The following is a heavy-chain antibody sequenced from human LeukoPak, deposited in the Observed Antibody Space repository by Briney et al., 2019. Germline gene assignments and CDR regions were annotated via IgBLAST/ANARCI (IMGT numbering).Heavy chain of an antibody. Sequence: TSETLSLTCAVSGGSISSSNWWSWVRQPPGKGLEWIGEIYHSGSTNYNPSLKSRVTISVDKSKNQFSLKLSSVTAADTAVYYCATIAAAALYEDYWGQGTLVTVSS. CDR3: ATIAAAALYEDY. D-gene: IGHD6-13*01. CDR1: GGSISSSNW. CDR2: IYHSGST. J-gene: IGHJ4*02. V-gene: IGHV4-4*02.